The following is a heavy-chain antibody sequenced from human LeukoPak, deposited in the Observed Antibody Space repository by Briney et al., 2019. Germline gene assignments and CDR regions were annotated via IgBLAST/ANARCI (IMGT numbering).Heavy chain of an antibody. CDR3: TRSPGWWSLDY. J-gene: IGHJ4*02. CDR2: ISHGGST. Sequence: GSLRLSCAASGFTFSSYWMHWVRQAPGKGLDWIGEISHGGSTKYNPSLKNRATISKDNSKNQFSLKLNSVTAADTAVYFCTRSPGWWSLDYWGQGALVTVSS. V-gene: IGHV4-4*01. CDR1: GFTFSSYW. D-gene: IGHD2-8*02.